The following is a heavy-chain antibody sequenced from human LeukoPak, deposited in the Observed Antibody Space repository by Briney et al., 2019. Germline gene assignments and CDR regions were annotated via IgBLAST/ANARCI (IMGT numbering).Heavy chain of an antibody. CDR1: GFTLSGYT. Sequence: GGSLRLSCTVSGFTLSGYTMHWVRQAPGKGLEWVSSISSSGLYIYFADSLKGRFTISRDNAKNSLYLQVNSLRAEDTAVYYCAREFEPVYFDYWGQGTLVTVSS. CDR3: AREFEPVYFDY. V-gene: IGHV3-21*01. D-gene: IGHD1-14*01. CDR2: ISSSGLYI. J-gene: IGHJ4*02.